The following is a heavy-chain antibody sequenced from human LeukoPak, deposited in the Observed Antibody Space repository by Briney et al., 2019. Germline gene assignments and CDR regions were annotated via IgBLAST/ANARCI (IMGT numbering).Heavy chain of an antibody. CDR2: IKPDGSET. V-gene: IGHV3-7*03. CDR1: GFTFSNYW. J-gene: IGHJ6*02. CDR3: ARTLRFFRFLDV. D-gene: IGHD3-3*01. Sequence: GRSLRLSCAASGFTFSNYWMSWVRQAPEKGLEWVANIKPDGSETYSVDSVKGRFTISRDNAKNSLYLQMNSLRAEDTAVYYCARTLRFFRFLDVWGQGTTVTVSS.